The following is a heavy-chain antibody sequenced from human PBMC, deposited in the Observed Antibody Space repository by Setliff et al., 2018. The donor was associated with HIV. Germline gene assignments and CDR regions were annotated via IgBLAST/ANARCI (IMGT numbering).Heavy chain of an antibody. Sequence: SVKVSCKASGGTFSSYAISWVRQAPGQGLEWMGGIIPMFGAANYAQKFQGRVTITTDGSTSTAYMELSSLRSEDTAVYYCARYVHFANHFDYWGQGTLVTVSS. CDR1: GGTFSSYA. J-gene: IGHJ4*02. CDR3: ARYVHFANHFDY. CDR2: IIPMFGAA. V-gene: IGHV1-69*05. D-gene: IGHD3-10*02.